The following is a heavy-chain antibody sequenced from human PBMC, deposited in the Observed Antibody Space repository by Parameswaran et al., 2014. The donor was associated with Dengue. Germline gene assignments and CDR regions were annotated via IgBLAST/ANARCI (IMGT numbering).Heavy chain of an antibody. CDR2: MYYRGAT. Sequence: WIRQPPGKGLEWIGTMYYRGATYYNPSLESRVSVSVDASKKQFVLTLRSVTAADTAVYFCARPPLWGQGTLVTVSS. J-gene: IGHJ4*02. V-gene: IGHV4-39*01. CDR3: ARPPL.